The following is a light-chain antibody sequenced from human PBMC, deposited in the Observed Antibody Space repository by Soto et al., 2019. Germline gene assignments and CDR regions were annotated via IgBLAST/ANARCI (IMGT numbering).Light chain of an antibody. CDR2: GAF. J-gene: IGKJ5*01. Sequence: EIVVTQSPATLSLSPGERATLSCRASPSVTNYLAWYQQKPGQAPRLLIYGAFNRATGIPARFSGSGSGADFTLTISSLEPEDLAVYYCQQRNIWPPVTFGQGTRLEIK. CDR3: QQRNIWPPVT. V-gene: IGKV3-11*01. CDR1: PSVTNY.